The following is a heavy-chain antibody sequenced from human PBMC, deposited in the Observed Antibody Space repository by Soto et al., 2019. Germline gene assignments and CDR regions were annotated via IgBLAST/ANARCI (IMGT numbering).Heavy chain of an antibody. CDR1: GFIFENFG. D-gene: IGHD1-26*01. CDR2: ISGSGFKK. CDR3: AKNQGVELVPLATVDWFDP. J-gene: IGHJ5*02. Sequence: GGSLRLSCAASGFIFENFGMSWVRQAPGKGLEWISSISGSGFKKYYADSVKGRFTISKDNSKSTVYLELNNLSAEDTAVYHCAKNQGVELVPLATVDWFDPWGQGSVVTVSS. V-gene: IGHV3-23*01.